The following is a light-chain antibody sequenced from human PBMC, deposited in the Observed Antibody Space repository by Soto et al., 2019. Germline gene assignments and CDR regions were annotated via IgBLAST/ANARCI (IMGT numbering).Light chain of an antibody. CDR1: SSDVGSYNP. CDR3: CSYAGSSTVV. Sequence: QSVLTQPASVSGSPGQSITISCTGTSSDVGSYNPVSWYQQHPGKAPKLMIYEVSKRPSGVSNRFSGSKSGNTASLTISGLQAEDEADYYCCSYAGSSTVVFGGGTQLTVL. CDR2: EVS. J-gene: IGLJ2*01. V-gene: IGLV2-23*02.